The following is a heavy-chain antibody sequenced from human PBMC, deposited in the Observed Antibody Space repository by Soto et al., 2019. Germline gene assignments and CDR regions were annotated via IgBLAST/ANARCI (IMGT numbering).Heavy chain of an antibody. CDR2: INWSGGST. J-gene: IGHJ4*02. CDR1: GFTFNDYG. CDR3: ARGSWFGESQNKPLFDY. V-gene: IGHV3-20*04. D-gene: IGHD3-10*01. Sequence: EEQLVESGGGVVRPGGSLRLSCAASGFTFNDYGMNWVRRAPGKGLEWVSGINWSGGSTRYADSVKGRFTISRDNAKNSLYPQMKSLRAEDTALYYCARGSWFGESQNKPLFDYWGQGALVTVSS.